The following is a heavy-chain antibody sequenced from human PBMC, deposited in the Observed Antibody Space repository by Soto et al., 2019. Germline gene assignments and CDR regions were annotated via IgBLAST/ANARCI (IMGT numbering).Heavy chain of an antibody. D-gene: IGHD6-19*01. Sequence: QVPLQQRGAGLLKPSETLSLTCAVYGGSFSGYYWSWIRQPPGKGLEWIGEINHSGSTNYNPTVTRRVTISVGTSKNQVALKLSSVTAADTAVDYCAGVRRSGQVGGTVFDYWGQGTLVTFSS. CDR2: INHSGST. V-gene: IGHV4-34*01. CDR3: AGVRRSGQVGGTVFDY. CDR1: GGSFSGYY. J-gene: IGHJ4*02.